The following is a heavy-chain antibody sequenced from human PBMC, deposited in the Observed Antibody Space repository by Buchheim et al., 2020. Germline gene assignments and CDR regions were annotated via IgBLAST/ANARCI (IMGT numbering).Heavy chain of an antibody. Sequence: QVQLVESGGGVVQSGTSLRLSCAASGFNFRSYGMHWVRQAPGKGLEWVTLITYDASDKIYADSVQGRFSITRDNSKNTLYLQMNGLRNADTGVYYCAKDMGSGWYGIHYWGQGTL. CDR2: ITYDASDK. J-gene: IGHJ4*01. D-gene: IGHD6-19*01. CDR3: AKDMGSGWYGIHY. CDR1: GFNFRSYG. V-gene: IGHV3-30*18.